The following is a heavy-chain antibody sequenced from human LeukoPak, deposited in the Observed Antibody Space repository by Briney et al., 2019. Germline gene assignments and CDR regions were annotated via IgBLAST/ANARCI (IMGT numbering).Heavy chain of an antibody. CDR1: GFTFSSYG. J-gene: IGHJ2*01. D-gene: IGHD3-16*01. CDR3: ARDRGQSDWYFDL. CDR2: IWSDGSNK. V-gene: IGHV3-30*02. Sequence: GGSLRLSCAVSGFTFSSYGMHWVRQAPGKGLEWVAFIWSDGSNKYYTDSVKGRFTISRDNSKNTLYLQMNSLRAEDTAVYYCARDRGQSDWYFDLWGRGTLVTVSS.